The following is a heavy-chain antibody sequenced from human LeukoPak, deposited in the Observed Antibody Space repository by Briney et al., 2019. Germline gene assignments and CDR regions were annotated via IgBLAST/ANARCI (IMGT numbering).Heavy chain of an antibody. V-gene: IGHV1-69*05. CDR2: IIPIFGTA. J-gene: IGHJ3*02. D-gene: IGHD2-2*01. CDR3: AGATVVPAAMRAFDI. Sequence: GSSVKVSCKASGGTFSSYAISWVRQAPGQGLEWMGGIIPIFGTANYAQKFQGRVTITTDESTSTAYMELSSLRSEDTAVYYCAGATVVPAAMRAFDIWGQGTMVTVSS. CDR1: GGTFSSYA.